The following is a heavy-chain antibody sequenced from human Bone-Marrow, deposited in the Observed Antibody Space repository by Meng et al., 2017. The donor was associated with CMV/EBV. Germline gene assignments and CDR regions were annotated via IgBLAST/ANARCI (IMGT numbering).Heavy chain of an antibody. CDR2: ISSSGSTI. CDR1: GFTFSSYE. J-gene: IGHJ5*02. Sequence: GGSLRLSCAASGFTFSSYEMNWVRQAPGKGLEWVPYISSSGSTIYYADSVKGRFTISRDNAKNSLHLQMNSLRAEDTAVYYCARGKHSINWCDAWGQGTLVNVSS. D-gene: IGHD2-21*01. V-gene: IGHV3-48*03. CDR3: ARGKHSINWCDA.